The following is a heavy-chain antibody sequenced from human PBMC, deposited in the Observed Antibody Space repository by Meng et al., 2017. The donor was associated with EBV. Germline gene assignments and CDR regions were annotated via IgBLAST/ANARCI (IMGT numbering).Heavy chain of an antibody. V-gene: IGHV1-8*01. Sequence: QVQLVQSGAEVKKXXAXVKVSXKASGYTFTNYDINWVRQATGQGLEWMGWMNPNNGNTGYAQKFQGRVTMTRNPSINTAYMELTSLTSEDTAVYYCARGETVAGTWWFDPWGQGPLVTVSS. J-gene: IGHJ5*02. D-gene: IGHD6-19*01. CDR2: MNPNNGNT. CDR3: ARGETVAGTWWFDP. CDR1: GYTFTNYD.